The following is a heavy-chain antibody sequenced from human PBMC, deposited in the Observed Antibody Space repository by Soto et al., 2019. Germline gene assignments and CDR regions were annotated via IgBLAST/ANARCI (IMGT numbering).Heavy chain of an antibody. CDR1: GYSFANYW. V-gene: IGHV5-51*01. CDR2: IYPGDSET. J-gene: IGHJ4*02. D-gene: IGHD5-18*01. Sequence: GESLKISCKASGYSFANYWIGWVCQKPGRGLEWMGVIYPGDSETTYSPSFEGQVIISVDRSRGTAFLEWSSLKASDTAMYYCARPGAPTDTVVYDFWGQGTQVTVSS. CDR3: ARPGAPTDTVVYDF.